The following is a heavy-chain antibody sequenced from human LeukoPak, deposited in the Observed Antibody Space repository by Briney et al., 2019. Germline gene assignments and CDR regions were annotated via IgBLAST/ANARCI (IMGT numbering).Heavy chain of an antibody. Sequence: ASVKVSCKASGYTFTGYYMHWVRQAPGQGLEWMGWINPNSGGTNYAQKFQGRVTMTRDTSISTAYMELSRLRSDDTAVYYCARVGEGRLLWFGELFSWGQGTLVTVSS. J-gene: IGHJ5*02. CDR1: GYTFTGYY. D-gene: IGHD3-10*01. CDR2: INPNSGGT. CDR3: ARVGEGRLLWFGELFS. V-gene: IGHV1-2*02.